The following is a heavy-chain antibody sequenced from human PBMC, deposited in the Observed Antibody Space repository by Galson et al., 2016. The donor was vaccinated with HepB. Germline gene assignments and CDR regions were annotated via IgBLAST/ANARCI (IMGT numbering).Heavy chain of an antibody. CDR2: ISGNGGST. J-gene: IGHJ6*02. V-gene: IGHV3-64*02. D-gene: IGHD5-24*01. Sequence: SLRLSCATSGFSFSSYAMHWVRQAPGKGLENVSAISGNGGSTYYADSVKGRFTISRDNSKNRLYLQMGSLRSEDMAVYYCARGMAHYYYYYGMDVWGQGTTVTVSS. CDR3: ARGMAHYYYYYGMDV. CDR1: GFSFSSYA.